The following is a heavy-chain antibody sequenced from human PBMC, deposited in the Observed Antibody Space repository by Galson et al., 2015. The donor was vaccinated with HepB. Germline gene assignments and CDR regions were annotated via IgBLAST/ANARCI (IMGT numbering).Heavy chain of an antibody. J-gene: IGHJ4*02. CDR3: ARDFWSGYYKGAY. CDR1: GFTFSDYA. CDR2: IRSKGYGGTT. Sequence: SLRLSCAGSGFTFSDYAINWFRQAPGKGLEWVGFIRSKGYGGTTEYAASVKGRFTISRDDSKSIAYLQINSLKIEDTAVYYCARDFWSGYYKGAYWGQGTLVTASS. V-gene: IGHV3-49*03. D-gene: IGHD3-3*01.